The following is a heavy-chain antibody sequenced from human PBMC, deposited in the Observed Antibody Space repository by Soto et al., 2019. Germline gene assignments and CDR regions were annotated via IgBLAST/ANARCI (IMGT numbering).Heavy chain of an antibody. CDR3: AKGLLWFGELLNNWFDP. V-gene: IGHV3-23*01. CDR2: ISGSGGST. J-gene: IGHJ5*02. Sequence: GGSLRLSCAASGFTFSSYAMSWVRQAPGKGLEWVSAISGSGGSTYYADSVKGRFTISRDNSKNTLYLQMNSLRAEDTAVYYCAKGLLWFGELLNNWFDPLGQGTLVTVSS. D-gene: IGHD3-10*01. CDR1: GFTFSSYA.